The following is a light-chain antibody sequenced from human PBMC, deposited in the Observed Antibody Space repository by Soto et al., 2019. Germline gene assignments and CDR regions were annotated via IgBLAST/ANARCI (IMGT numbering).Light chain of an antibody. CDR2: YDS. V-gene: IGLV3-21*04. J-gene: IGLJ1*01. CDR3: QVWDISSDHYV. Sequence: SSELTQPPSISVAPGKTARIPCGGNTIGSKSVHWYQQKAGQAPVLVIYYDSDRPSGIPERFSGSNSGNTATLTISRAEVGDEADYYCQVWDISSDHYVFGSGTKLTVL. CDR1: TIGSKS.